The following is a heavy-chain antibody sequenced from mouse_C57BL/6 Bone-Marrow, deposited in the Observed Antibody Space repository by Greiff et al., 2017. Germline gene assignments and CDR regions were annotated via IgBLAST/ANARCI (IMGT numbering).Heavy chain of an antibody. Sequence: VQLQQSGAELVKPGASVKMSCKASGYTFTSYWITWVKQRPGQGLEWIGDIYPGSGSTNYNEKFKSKATLTVDTSSSTAYMQLSSLTSEDSAVYYCAKNYGSLYWYFDVWGTGTTVTVSS. CDR1: GYTFTSYW. D-gene: IGHD1-1*01. V-gene: IGHV1-55*01. CDR3: AKNYGSLYWYFDV. CDR2: IYPGSGST. J-gene: IGHJ1*03.